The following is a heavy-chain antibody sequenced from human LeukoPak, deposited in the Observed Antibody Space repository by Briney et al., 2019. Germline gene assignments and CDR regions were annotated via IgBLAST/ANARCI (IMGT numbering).Heavy chain of an antibody. V-gene: IGHV1-2*02. D-gene: IGHD2-8*02. J-gene: IGHJ6*03. CDR2: INTNGGGT. CDR3: ARGVEAGTGSFIYYYYYMDV. CDR1: GYTFTSYY. Sequence: ASVIVSCKASGYTFTSYYMHWVRQAPGEGLEWMGWINTNGGGTNYAQTLKGRVTITRDTSNSTACMELSRLRSDETAVYYCARGVEAGTGSFIYYYYYMDVWGKGTTVTVSS.